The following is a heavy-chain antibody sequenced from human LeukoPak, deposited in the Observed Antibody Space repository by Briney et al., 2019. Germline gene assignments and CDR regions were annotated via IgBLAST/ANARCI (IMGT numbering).Heavy chain of an antibody. Sequence: GGSLRLSCAASGFXFSSYTMNWVRQAPGKGLEWVSSISSSGGSIYYADSVKGRFTISRDNAKNSMYMQMNSLRAEDTAVYYCARRSGDDTFDIWGQGTMVTVSS. V-gene: IGHV3-21*01. D-gene: IGHD1-26*01. CDR1: GFXFSSYT. CDR2: ISSSGGSI. CDR3: ARRSGDDTFDI. J-gene: IGHJ3*02.